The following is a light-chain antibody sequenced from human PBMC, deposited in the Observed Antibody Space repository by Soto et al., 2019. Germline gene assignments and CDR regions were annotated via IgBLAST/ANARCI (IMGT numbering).Light chain of an antibody. J-gene: IGKJ1*01. CDR3: QQYSSYWWT. CDR2: KAS. V-gene: IGKV1-5*03. Sequence: DIQMTQSPSTLSTSVGDRVTITCRASHNISSWSSWYQQKPGKAPNLLIYKASSLDSGVPSRFSGSGSGTEFTLTISSLQPDDFATYFCQQYSSYWWTFGQGTKVDIK. CDR1: HNISSW.